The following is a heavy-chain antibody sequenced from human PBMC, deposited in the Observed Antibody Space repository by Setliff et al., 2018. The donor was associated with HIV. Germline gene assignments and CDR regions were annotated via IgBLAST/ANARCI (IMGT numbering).Heavy chain of an antibody. Sequence: SETLSLTCTVSGGSISSNNYYWGWIRQPPGKGLDWIGSAYYTGKTKYTPSLESRLTMSMDASESQFSLRLNSVTAADTAVYFCARVGLAYSGDMDVWGKGTTVTVSS. D-gene: IGHD2-21*01. CDR2: AYYTGKT. CDR3: ARVGLAYSGDMDV. CDR1: GGSISSNNYY. V-gene: IGHV4-39*07. J-gene: IGHJ6*03.